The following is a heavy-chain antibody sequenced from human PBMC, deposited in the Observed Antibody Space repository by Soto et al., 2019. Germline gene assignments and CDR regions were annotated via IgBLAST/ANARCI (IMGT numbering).Heavy chain of an antibody. V-gene: IGHV3-33*01. J-gene: IGHJ3*02. CDR1: GFTFSSYG. Sequence: QVQLVESGGGVVQPGRSLRLSCAASGFTFSSYGMHWVRQAPGKGLEWVAVIWYDASNKYYADSVKGRFTISRDNSKNTLYPQMNSLMGDDTAVYYCATLASKYGFDIWGQGTMVTVSS. CDR3: ATLASKYGFDI. D-gene: IGHD6-19*01. CDR2: IWYDASNK.